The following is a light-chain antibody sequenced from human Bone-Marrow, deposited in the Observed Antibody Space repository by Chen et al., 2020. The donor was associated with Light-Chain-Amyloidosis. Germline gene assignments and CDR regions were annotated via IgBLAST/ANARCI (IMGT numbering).Light chain of an antibody. J-gene: IGLJ3*02. CDR2: EDT. CDR3: CSYAGTPWL. CDR1: VTDVGSYNL. Sequence: QSALTPPASLSGSPGQSITISCTGTVTDVGSYNLVSWYQQYPGKAPKLLIYEDTKRPSGVSHRFSASKSGITASLTISGIQAEDEAVYYCCSYAGTPWLFGGGTYLTVL. V-gene: IGLV2-23*01.